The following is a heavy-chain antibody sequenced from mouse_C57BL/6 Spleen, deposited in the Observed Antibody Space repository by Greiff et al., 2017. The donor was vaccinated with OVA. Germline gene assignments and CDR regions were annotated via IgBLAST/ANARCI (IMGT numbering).Heavy chain of an antibody. CDR2: IYPGSGST. CDR1: GYTFTSYW. CDR3: ARWYYGNYGAMDY. J-gene: IGHJ4*01. V-gene: IGHV1-55*01. D-gene: IGHD2-1*01. Sequence: QVQLKQPGAELVKPGASVKMSCKASGYTFTSYWITWVKQRPGQGLEWIGDIYPGSGSTNYNEKFKSKATLTVDTSSSTAYMQLSSLTSEDSAVYYCARWYYGNYGAMDYWGQGTSGTVSS.